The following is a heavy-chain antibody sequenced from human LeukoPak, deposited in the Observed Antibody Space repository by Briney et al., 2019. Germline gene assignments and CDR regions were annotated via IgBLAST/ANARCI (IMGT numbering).Heavy chain of an antibody. J-gene: IGHJ4*02. Sequence: GASVKVSCKASGYTFTGYYMHWVRQAPGQGLEWMGWINPNGGGTNYAQKFQGRVTMTRDTSISTAYMELSRLRSDDTAVYYCARGPDYGDYCWDYWGQGTLVTVSS. CDR1: GYTFTGYY. CDR2: INPNGGGT. D-gene: IGHD4-17*01. V-gene: IGHV1-2*02. CDR3: ARGPDYGDYCWDY.